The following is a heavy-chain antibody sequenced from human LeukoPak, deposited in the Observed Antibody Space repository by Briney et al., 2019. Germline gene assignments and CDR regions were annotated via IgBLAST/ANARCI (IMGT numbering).Heavy chain of an antibody. V-gene: IGHV3-23*01. CDR3: VKDRPCETCMPMDA. Sequence: GGSLRLSCAASGFKFSDAGVIWVRQAPGKGLEWVAGLGRSGEYKYYADSVKARFTISRDNSKDTVSLQMNSLRAEDSAIYFCVKDRPCETCMPMDAWGQGTTVTVSS. CDR1: GFKFSDAG. D-gene: IGHD2-2*01. CDR2: LGRSGEYK. J-gene: IGHJ6*02.